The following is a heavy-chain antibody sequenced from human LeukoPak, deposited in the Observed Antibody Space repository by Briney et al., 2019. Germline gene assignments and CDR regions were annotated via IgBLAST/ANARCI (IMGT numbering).Heavy chain of an antibody. D-gene: IGHD4-17*01. CDR2: ISGSGGST. Sequence: GGSLRLSCAASGFTFSSYAMSWVRQAPGKGLEWVSAISGSGGSTYYADSVKGRFTISRDNSKNTLYLQMNSLRAEDTAVYYCAKDPDYGDYVTPFDYWGQGTLVTVSS. V-gene: IGHV3-23*01. CDR1: GFTFSSYA. J-gene: IGHJ4*02. CDR3: AKDPDYGDYVTPFDY.